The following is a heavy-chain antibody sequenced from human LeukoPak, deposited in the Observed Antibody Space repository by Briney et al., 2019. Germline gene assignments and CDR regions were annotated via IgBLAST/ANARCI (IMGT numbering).Heavy chain of an antibody. CDR3: AKDTPWGAAEAGWFDP. CDR1: GFTFSSYA. Sequence: GGSLRLSCAASGFTFSSYAISWVRQAPGKGLEWVSAISGSGGSTYYADSVKGRFTISRDNSKNTLYLQMNSLRAEDTAVYYCAKDTPWGAAEAGWFDPWGQGTLVTVSS. V-gene: IGHV3-23*01. CDR2: ISGSGGST. J-gene: IGHJ5*02. D-gene: IGHD1-26*01.